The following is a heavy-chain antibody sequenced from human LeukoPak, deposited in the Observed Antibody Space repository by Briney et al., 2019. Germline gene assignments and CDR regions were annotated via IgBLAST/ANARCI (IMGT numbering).Heavy chain of an antibody. J-gene: IGHJ6*03. CDR1: GGSISSHY. D-gene: IGHD6-13*01. Sequence: KPSETLSLTCTVSGGSISSHYWSWIRQPPGKGLEWIGYIYYSGSTNYSPSLKSRVTISVDTSKNQFSLKLSSVTAADTAVYYCARMPDSSSWYHSQFYYYYYYMDVWGKGTTVTVSS. CDR3: ARMPDSSSWYHSQFYYYYYYMDV. CDR2: IYYSGST. V-gene: IGHV4-59*11.